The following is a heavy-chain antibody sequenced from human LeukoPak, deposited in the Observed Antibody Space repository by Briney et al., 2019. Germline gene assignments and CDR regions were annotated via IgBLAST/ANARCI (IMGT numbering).Heavy chain of an antibody. J-gene: IGHJ3*02. Sequence: GGSLRLSCAASGITFSSSGMNWVRQAPGKGLEWISYLSSSGDSIYYADSVKGRFTISRDNAKNSLYLQMNSLRAEDTAVYYCARGYTKSQGTFDIWGQGTMVTVSS. CDR1: GITFSSSG. CDR2: LSSSGDSI. CDR3: ARGYTKSQGTFDI. D-gene: IGHD2-8*01. V-gene: IGHV3-48*03.